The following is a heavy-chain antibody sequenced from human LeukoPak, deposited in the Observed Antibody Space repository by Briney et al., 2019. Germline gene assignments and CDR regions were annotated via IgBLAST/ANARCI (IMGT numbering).Heavy chain of an antibody. CDR3: AREWPGRGSGFDY. J-gene: IGHJ4*02. D-gene: IGHD2-15*01. Sequence: SETLSLTCTVSGGSISDHFWSWVRQSPGKGLEWIGFMHHGGSANYNPSLKSRVTISVDTSKNQFSLKLSSVTAADTAVYYCAREWPGRGSGFDYRGQGTLVTVSS. CDR1: GGSISDHF. CDR2: MHHGGSA. V-gene: IGHV4-59*11.